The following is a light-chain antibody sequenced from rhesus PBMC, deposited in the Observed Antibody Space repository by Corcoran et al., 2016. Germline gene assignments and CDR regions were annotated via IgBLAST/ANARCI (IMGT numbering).Light chain of an antibody. CDR3: LQDYSIPST. CDR2: EAS. V-gene: IGKV1-94*01. CDR1: QDINKE. J-gene: IGKJ1*01. Sequence: DIQMTQSPFSLSASVGDRVTVTCRASQDINKELSWYQQKTGKAPTVLIYEASTLQTGVSSRFSGSGSGTDYTLTITSLQPEDVATYYCLQDYSIPSTFGQGTKVEIK.